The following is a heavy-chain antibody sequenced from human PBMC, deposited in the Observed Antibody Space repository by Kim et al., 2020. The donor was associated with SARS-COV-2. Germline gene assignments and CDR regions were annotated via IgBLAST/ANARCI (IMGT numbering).Heavy chain of an antibody. CDR1: EFTVSTNY. D-gene: IGHD6-19*01. CDR2: IYADGST. J-gene: IGHJ6*02. V-gene: IGHV3-53*01. CDR3: ARDRWEYRSGWYDNYYGMDV. Sequence: GGSLRLSCVASEFTVSTNYISWVRQAPGKGLQWVSTIYADGSTYYADSVKGRFTISRDNSKNTLHLQMNFVRAEDTAVYYCARDRWEYRSGWYDNYYGMDVWGQGTTVTVSS.